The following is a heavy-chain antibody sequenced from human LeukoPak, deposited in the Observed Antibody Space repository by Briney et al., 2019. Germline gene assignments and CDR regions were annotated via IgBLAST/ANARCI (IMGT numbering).Heavy chain of an antibody. CDR3: ARDWVYKIDY. CDR2: ISHDGII. D-gene: IGHD5-24*01. CDR1: GFTFSSYV. V-gene: IGHV3-74*01. J-gene: IGHJ4*02. Sequence: GGSLRLSCETAGFTFSSYVMHWVRRTPGKGLVWVSRISHDGIISYADSVKGRFTITRDNAKNTLILQMNSLRVEDTAVYYCARDWVYKIDYWGRGTLVTVSS.